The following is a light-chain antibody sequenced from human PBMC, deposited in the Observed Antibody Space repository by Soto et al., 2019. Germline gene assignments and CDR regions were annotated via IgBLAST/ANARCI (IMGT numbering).Light chain of an antibody. CDR1: QSISTW. V-gene: IGKV1-5*03. J-gene: IGKJ5*01. Sequence: DIQMTQSPSTLSESVGDRITITCRASQSISTWLAWYQQKPGKAPNLLIYKASSLESGVPSRFSGSGSGTEFTLTISSLQPDDFATYYCQQYNSYPITFGHGTRLEIK. CDR3: QQYNSYPIT. CDR2: KAS.